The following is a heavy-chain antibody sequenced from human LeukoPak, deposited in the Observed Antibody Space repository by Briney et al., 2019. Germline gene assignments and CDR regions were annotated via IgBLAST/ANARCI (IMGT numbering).Heavy chain of an antibody. CDR2: IYSGGTT. J-gene: IGHJ4*02. D-gene: IGHD6-13*01. V-gene: IGHV3-66*02. CDR1: AFTVSNKY. CDR3: AKALTRIAADY. Sequence: GGSLRLSCADSAFTVSNKYMSWVRQAPGKGLEWVSVIYSGGTTYYADSVKGRFTISRDKSKNTLYLQMNSLRAEDTAVYYCAKALTRIAADYWGQGTLVTVSS.